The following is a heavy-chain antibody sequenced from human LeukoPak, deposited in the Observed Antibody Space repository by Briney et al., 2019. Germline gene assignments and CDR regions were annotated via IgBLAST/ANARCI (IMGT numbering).Heavy chain of an antibody. CDR2: ISWNSGSI. D-gene: IGHD2-15*01. Sequence: GGSLRLSCAASGFTFDDYAMHWVRQAPGKGLEWVSGISWNSGSIGYADSVKGRFTISRDNAKNSLYLQMNSLRAEDMALYYCAKGYCSGGSCSEEYFQHWGQGTLVTVSS. CDR3: AKGYCSGGSCSEEYFQH. CDR1: GFTFDDYA. V-gene: IGHV3-9*03. J-gene: IGHJ1*01.